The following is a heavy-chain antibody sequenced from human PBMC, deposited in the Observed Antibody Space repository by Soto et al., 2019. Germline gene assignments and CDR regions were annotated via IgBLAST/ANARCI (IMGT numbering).Heavy chain of an antibody. V-gene: IGHV4-34*01. J-gene: IGHJ3*02. D-gene: IGHD1-1*01. CDR2: MSHSGGT. Sequence: QVQLQQWGAGLLKPSETLSLTCAVYGGSVSGANYYWSWIRQPPGKGLEWIGEMSHSGGTHFNPSLKSRVTISVDTSTSQLSLKMSSVTAADTALYYCARVERGTATTVVDAFDIWGPGTMVTVSS. CDR1: GGSVSGANYY. CDR3: ARVERGTATTVVDAFDI.